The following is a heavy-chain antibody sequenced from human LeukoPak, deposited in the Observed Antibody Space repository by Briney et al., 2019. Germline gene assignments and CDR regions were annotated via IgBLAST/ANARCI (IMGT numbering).Heavy chain of an antibody. D-gene: IGHD3-16*02. Sequence: PSETLSLTCTVSGGSISSSSYYWGWIRQPPGKGLEWIGSIYYSGNTYYSPSLKSRVTISVDTSKNQFSLKLSSVTAADTAVYYCARCKGYVWGSYRYPLDYWGQGTQVTVSS. CDR3: ARCKGYVWGSYRYPLDY. J-gene: IGHJ4*02. CDR2: IYYSGNT. CDR1: GGSISSSSYY. V-gene: IGHV4-39*01.